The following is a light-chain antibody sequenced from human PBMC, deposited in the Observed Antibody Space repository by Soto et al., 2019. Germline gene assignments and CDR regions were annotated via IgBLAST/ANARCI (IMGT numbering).Light chain of an antibody. CDR1: QSVSSN. Sequence: EIVMTQSPATLSVSPGERATLSCRASQSVSSNLAWYQQKPGQAPRLLIYGVSTRATGIPARFSGSGSGTEFTLTISSLQSEDFAVYYCQQYNNGWTFGQGTKVEIK. J-gene: IGKJ1*01. CDR2: GVS. CDR3: QQYNNGWT. V-gene: IGKV3-15*01.